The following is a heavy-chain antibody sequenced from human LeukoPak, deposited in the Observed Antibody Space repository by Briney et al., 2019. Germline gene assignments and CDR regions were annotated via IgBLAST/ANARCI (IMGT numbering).Heavy chain of an antibody. D-gene: IGHD3-10*01. J-gene: IGHJ4*02. V-gene: IGHV1-2*02. CDR1: GYTFTGYY. Sequence: ASVKVSCKASGYTFTGYYIHWVRQAPGQGLEWMGWINPNSGGTNYAQKFQGRVTMTRDTSISTAYMEVSRLRSDDTAVYYCARDHYGSGSYYNNGFDYWGQGPLVTVSS. CDR2: INPNSGGT. CDR3: ARDHYGSGSYYNNGFDY.